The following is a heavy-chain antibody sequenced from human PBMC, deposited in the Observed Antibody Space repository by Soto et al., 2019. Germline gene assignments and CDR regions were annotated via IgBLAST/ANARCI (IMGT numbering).Heavy chain of an antibody. V-gene: IGHV1-18*01. CDR1: GYTSSRPG. D-gene: IGHD1-1*01. J-gene: IGHJ4*02. Sequence: ASVKVSCKASGYTSSRPGISCVRQPPGQGLEWMGGISAYNGNTNYVQKLTGGVTMTPETSTTTVYMELRSLRSDDTAVYYSARDYGRGRVQFAYSGQGGLVNFSS. CDR2: ISAYNGNT. CDR3: ARDYGRGRVQFAY.